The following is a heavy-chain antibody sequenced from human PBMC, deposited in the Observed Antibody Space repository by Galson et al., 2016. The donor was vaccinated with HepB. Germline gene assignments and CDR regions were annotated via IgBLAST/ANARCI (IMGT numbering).Heavy chain of an antibody. V-gene: IGHV3-15*01. Sequence: SLRLSCAASGFTFSSYALTWVRQAPGKGLEWVGRINTKTDGGTTEYAAPVKGRLTISRDDSKNTVDLQMNSLKTEDTAVYYCTLYTYGRFDYWGQGTLVTVSS. CDR3: TLYTYGRFDY. J-gene: IGHJ4*02. CDR2: INTKTDGGTT. D-gene: IGHD5-18*01. CDR1: GFTFSSYA.